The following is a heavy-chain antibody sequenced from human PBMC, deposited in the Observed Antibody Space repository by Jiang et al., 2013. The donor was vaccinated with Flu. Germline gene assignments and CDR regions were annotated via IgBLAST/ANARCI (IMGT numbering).Heavy chain of an antibody. CDR3: TTERGVTESRDLYYFDY. J-gene: IGHJ4*02. CDR2: IKSKTDGGTT. D-gene: IGHD2-21*02. V-gene: IGHV3-15*01. Sequence: VQLVESGGGLVKPGGSLRLSCAASGFTFSNAWMSWVRQAPGKGLEWVGRIKSKTDGGTTDYAAPVKGRFTISRDDSKNTLYLQMNSLKTEDTAVYYCTTERGVTESRDLYYFDYWGQGTLVTVSS. CDR1: GFTFSNAW.